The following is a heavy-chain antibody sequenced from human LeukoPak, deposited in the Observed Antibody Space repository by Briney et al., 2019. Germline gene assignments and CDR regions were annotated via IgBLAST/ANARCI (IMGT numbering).Heavy chain of an antibody. J-gene: IGHJ4*02. CDR1: GYTFTGYY. Sequence: ASVKVSCKASGYTFTGYYMHWVRQAPGQGLEWMGWINPNSGGTNYAQKFQGRVTMTRDTSISTAYMELSRLRSDDTAVYYCARPGSGSYIPSSFDYWGQGTLVTVSS. D-gene: IGHD3-10*01. V-gene: IGHV1-2*02. CDR3: ARPGSGSYIPSSFDY. CDR2: INPNSGGT.